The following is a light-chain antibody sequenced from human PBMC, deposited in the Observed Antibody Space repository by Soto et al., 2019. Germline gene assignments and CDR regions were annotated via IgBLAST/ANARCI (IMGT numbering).Light chain of an antibody. CDR3: HQSGRAPHT. Sequence: EIALTQSPGTLSLSPGERATLSCRASQSIGISSLDWYQHKPGQTPSLLIYGASNRASGVPDRFRGGGSGTDFTLISSKLEPEDFAVYYCHQSGRAPHTFGQGTKLEI. CDR2: GAS. J-gene: IGKJ2*01. CDR1: QSIGISS. V-gene: IGKV3-20*01.